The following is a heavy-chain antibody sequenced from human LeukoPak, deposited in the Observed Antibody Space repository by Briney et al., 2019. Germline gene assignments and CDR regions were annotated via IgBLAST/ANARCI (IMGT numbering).Heavy chain of an antibody. CDR1: GYTFTSYG. D-gene: IGHD3-3*01. J-gene: IGHJ6*02. V-gene: IGHV1-18*01. Sequence: ASVRVSCKASGYTFTSYGISWVRQAPGQGLEWMGWISAYNGNTNYAQKLQGRVTMTTDTSTSTAYMELRSLRSDDTAGYSRARGGGVVWGSPYGMDVWGQGTTVTVSS. CDR3: ARGGGVVWGSPYGMDV. CDR2: ISAYNGNT.